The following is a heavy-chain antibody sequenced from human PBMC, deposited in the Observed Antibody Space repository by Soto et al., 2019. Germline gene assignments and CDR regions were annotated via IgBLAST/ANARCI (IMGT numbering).Heavy chain of an antibody. J-gene: IGHJ2*01. CDR2: IKEDGSEK. V-gene: IGHV3-7*01. Sequence: DGQLVESGGGLVQPGGSLRLSCAASGFPFTTLWMSWVRQSPGKGLERVASIKEDGSEKNYVDSVKGRFTISRDNAKNSLFLQMNSLIDEDTAVYYCARGGWYSGIWGRGTLVIVSS. CDR3: ARGGWYSGI. CDR1: GFPFTTLW.